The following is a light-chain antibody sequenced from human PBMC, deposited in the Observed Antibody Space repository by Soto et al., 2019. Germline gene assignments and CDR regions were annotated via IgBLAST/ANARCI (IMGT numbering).Light chain of an antibody. J-gene: IGKJ1*01. CDR3: QQYNNWPWT. CDR2: GAT. V-gene: IGKV3-15*01. Sequence: EIVMTQSQATLAVSPGERATLSCRASQTVSSNLAWYQQKAGQAPRLLIYGATTRATGIPDRFSGSGSGTEFTLTISSLQSEDFAVYYCQQYNNWPWTFGQGTKVEIK. CDR1: QTVSSN.